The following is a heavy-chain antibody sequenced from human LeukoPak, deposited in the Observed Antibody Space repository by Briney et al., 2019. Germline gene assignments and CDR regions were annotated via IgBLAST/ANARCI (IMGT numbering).Heavy chain of an antibody. CDR3: AKDRGSSGWEYFQH. CDR2: ISYDGSNK. V-gene: IGHV3-30*18. Sequence: GGSLRLSCAASGFTFSSYGMHWVRQAPGKGLEWVAVISYDGSNKYYADSVKGRFTISRDNSKNTLYLQMNSLRAEDTAVYYCAKDRGSSGWEYFQHWGQGTLVTVSS. CDR1: GFTFSSYG. J-gene: IGHJ1*01. D-gene: IGHD6-19*01.